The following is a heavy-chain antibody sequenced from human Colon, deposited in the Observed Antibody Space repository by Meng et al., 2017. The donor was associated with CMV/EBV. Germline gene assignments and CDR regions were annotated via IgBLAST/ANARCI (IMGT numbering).Heavy chain of an antibody. D-gene: IGHD3-3*01. CDR1: GFTFGDYA. J-gene: IGHJ4*02. Sequence: GESLKISCTASGFTFGDYAMSWVRQAPGKGPEWVGFIRSKAYGGTTEYAASVKGRFTISRDDSKSIAYLQMNSLKTEDTAVYYCTRLELHRRFLEWFHYYFDYWGQGTLVTVSS. V-gene: IGHV3-49*04. CDR2: IRSKAYGGTT. CDR3: TRLELHRRFLEWFHYYFDY.